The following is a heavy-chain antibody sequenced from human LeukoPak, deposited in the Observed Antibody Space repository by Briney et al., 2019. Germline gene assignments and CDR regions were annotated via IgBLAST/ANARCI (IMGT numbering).Heavy chain of an antibody. J-gene: IGHJ4*02. CDR1: GGSISSYY. CDR2: IYYSGST. Sequence: PSETLSLTCTVSGGSISSYYWSWIRQPPGKGLEWIGYIYYSGSTNYNPSLKSRVTIPVDTSKNQFSLKLSSVTAADTAVYFCARDRGSITMIVDTSWGQGTLVTVSS. CDR3: ARDRGSITMIVDTS. V-gene: IGHV4-59*12. D-gene: IGHD3-22*01.